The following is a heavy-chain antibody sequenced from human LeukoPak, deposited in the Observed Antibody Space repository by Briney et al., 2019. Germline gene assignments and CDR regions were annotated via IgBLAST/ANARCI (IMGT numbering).Heavy chain of an antibody. V-gene: IGHV3-21*01. Sequence: GGSLRLSCAASGFTFSSYSMNWVRQAPGKGLEWVSSISSSSSYIYYANSVKGRFTISRDNAKNSLYLQVNSLRAEDTAVYYCARATYVVVVAATSVNWFDPWGQGTLVTVSS. D-gene: IGHD2-15*01. J-gene: IGHJ5*02. CDR3: ARATYVVVVAATSVNWFDP. CDR2: ISSSSSYI. CDR1: GFTFSSYS.